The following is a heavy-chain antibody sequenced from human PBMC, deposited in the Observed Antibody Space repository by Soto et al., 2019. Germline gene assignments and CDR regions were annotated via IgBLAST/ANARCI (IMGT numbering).Heavy chain of an antibody. V-gene: IGHV3-23*01. D-gene: IGHD2-2*01. CDR1: GYSFSTYA. CDR3: AKETLASAYADY. Sequence: EVQLLDSGGGLVQPGGSLRLSCAASGYSFSTYAMSWVRQAPGKGLEWVSAISGSGDTTYYADSVKGRFTISRDNSKNTVYLQMNSLRAGDTAVYYCAKETLASAYADYWGQGTLVTVSS. J-gene: IGHJ4*02. CDR2: ISGSGDTT.